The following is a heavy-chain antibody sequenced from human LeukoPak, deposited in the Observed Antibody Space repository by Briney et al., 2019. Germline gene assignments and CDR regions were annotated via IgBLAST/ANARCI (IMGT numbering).Heavy chain of an antibody. CDR2: INSDGSST. CDR1: GFTFSSYW. CDR3: SSGNSHAFDI. J-gene: IGHJ3*02. V-gene: IGHV3-74*01. Sequence: GGSLRLSCAASGFTFSSYWMHWVRQAPGKGLVWVSHINSDGSSTSYADSVKGRFTISRDNAKNTLYLQMNNLRAEDTAVYYCSSGNSHAFDIWGQGTMVTVSS. D-gene: IGHD4-23*01.